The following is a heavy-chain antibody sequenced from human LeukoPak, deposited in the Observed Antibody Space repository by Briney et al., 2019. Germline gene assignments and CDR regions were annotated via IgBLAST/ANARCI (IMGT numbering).Heavy chain of an antibody. CDR2: ISSSSSYI. CDR1: GFTFSSYS. V-gene: IGHV3-21*01. CDR3: ARVRSVGGNPHAFNI. J-gene: IGHJ3*02. Sequence: GGSLRLSCAASGFTFSSYSMNWVRQAPGKGLEWVSSISSSSSYIYYADSVKGRFTISRDNAKNSLYLQMNSLRVEDTALYYCARVRSVGGNPHAFNIWGQGTMVTVSS. D-gene: IGHD4-23*01.